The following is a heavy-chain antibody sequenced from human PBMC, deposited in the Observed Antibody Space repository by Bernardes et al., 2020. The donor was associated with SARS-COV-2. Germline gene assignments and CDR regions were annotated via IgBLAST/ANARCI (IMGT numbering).Heavy chain of an antibody. CDR1: GFTFSAYS. CDR2: IYSGGTT. CDR3: ARSIFGDRGKLDF. V-gene: IGHV3-66*01. D-gene: IGHD3-3*01. J-gene: IGHJ4*02. Sequence: GGSLRLSCVGSGFTFSAYSIHWVRQAPGKGLEWVSVIYSGGTTYFADSVKGRFTISRDNTENSLSLQMNSLRAEDTAVYYCARSIFGDRGKLDFWGQGTLVTVSS.